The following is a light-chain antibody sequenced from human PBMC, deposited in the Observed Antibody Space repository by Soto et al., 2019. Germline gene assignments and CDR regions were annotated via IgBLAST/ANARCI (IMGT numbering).Light chain of an antibody. CDR1: SSDIGSNT. V-gene: IGLV1-44*01. J-gene: IGLJ2*01. CDR2: NGD. Sequence: QAVVTQPPSASGTPGQWVTISCSGSSSDIGSNTVHWYQHLPGTAPKLLIYNGDQRPSGVPDRFSGSKSGTSASLAISGLQSEDEADYYCAAWDDSLNGPVFGGGTKLTFL. CDR3: AAWDDSLNGPV.